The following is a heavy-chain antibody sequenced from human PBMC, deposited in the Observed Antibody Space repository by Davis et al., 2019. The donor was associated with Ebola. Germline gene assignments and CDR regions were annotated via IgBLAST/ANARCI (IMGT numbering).Heavy chain of an antibody. CDR1: GGSISGDY. CDR2: IHDSGST. D-gene: IGHD3-10*01. Sequence: SETLSLTCTVSGGSISGDYWSWIRQPPGKGLEWIGYIHDSGSTNYNPSLKSRVTISVDTSKNQFSLKLSSVTAADTAVYYCASTYGSGSYLDAFDIWGQGTMVTVSS. J-gene: IGHJ3*02. CDR3: ASTYGSGSYLDAFDI. V-gene: IGHV4-59*01.